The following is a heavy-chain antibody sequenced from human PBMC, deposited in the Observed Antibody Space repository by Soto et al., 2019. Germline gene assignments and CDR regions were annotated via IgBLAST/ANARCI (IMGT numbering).Heavy chain of an antibody. Sequence: AASVKVSCKASGYTFTSYYIHWVRQAPGQGLEWMGIINPSGGSTSYAQKFQGRVTMTTDTSTSTAYMELRSLRSDDTAVYYCARDRSRSDILTFDYWGQGTLVTVSS. CDR2: INPSGGST. CDR1: GYTFTSYY. J-gene: IGHJ4*02. V-gene: IGHV1-46*01. CDR3: ARDRSRSDILTFDY. D-gene: IGHD3-9*01.